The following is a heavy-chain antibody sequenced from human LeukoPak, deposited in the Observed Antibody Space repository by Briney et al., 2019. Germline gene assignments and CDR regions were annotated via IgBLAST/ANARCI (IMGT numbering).Heavy chain of an antibody. D-gene: IGHD3-22*01. CDR1: GYTFTSYA. Sequence: AASVKVSCKASGYTFTSYAMHWVRQAPGQRLEWMGWINAGNGNTKYSQKFQGRVTITRDTSASTAYMELSSLRSEDTAVYYCARDYYYDSSGYSNIDSYNWFDPWGQGTLVTVSS. CDR2: INAGNGNT. CDR3: ARDYYYDSSGYSNIDSYNWFDP. J-gene: IGHJ5*02. V-gene: IGHV1-3*01.